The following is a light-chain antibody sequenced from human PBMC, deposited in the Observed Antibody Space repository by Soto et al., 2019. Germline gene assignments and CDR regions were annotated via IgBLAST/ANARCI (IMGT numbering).Light chain of an antibody. V-gene: IGKV1-5*01. CDR2: HAS. Sequence: DIQMTQSPSTLSASKGDRVTITCRASQTINNWLAWYQQKPGKAPNLLIYHASNLETWVPSRFSGSAFGTEFTLTISSLQPDDFATYYCQHYNSYPWTFGQGTKV. CDR3: QHYNSYPWT. J-gene: IGKJ1*01. CDR1: QTINNW.